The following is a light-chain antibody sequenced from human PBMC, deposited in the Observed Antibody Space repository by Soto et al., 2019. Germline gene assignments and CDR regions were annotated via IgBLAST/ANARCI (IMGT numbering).Light chain of an antibody. CDR1: QSVSSSY. CDR3: QQYGSSPPWT. J-gene: IGKJ1*01. CDR2: GAS. V-gene: IGKV3-20*01. Sequence: EIVLTQSPGTLSLSPGERATLSCRASQSVSSSYLAWYQQKPGQAPRILIYGASSRATGIPDRFSGSGSGTDFTLTISRLEPEDFAVYYCQQYGSSPPWTFGQGTQVDIK.